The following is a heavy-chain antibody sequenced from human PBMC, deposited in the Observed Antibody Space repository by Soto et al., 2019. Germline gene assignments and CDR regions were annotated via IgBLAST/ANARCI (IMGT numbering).Heavy chain of an antibody. CDR2: FDPEDGET. D-gene: IGHD3-3*01. Sequence: ASVKVSCKVSGYTLTELSIHWVRQAPGKGPEWMGGFDPEDGETIYAQKFQGRVTMTEDTSTDTAYMELRSLRSEDTAVYYCARDPDYDFWSGYPQTNYYYGMDVWGQGTTVTAP. CDR1: GYTLTELS. J-gene: IGHJ6*02. V-gene: IGHV1-24*01. CDR3: ARDPDYDFWSGYPQTNYYYGMDV.